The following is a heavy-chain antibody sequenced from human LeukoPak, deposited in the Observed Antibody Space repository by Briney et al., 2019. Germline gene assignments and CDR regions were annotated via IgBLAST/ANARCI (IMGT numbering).Heavy chain of an antibody. CDR3: ARDSAGNDY. CDR1: GFTFSTYW. CDR2: IKQDGSEK. J-gene: IGHJ4*02. D-gene: IGHD6-13*01. V-gene: IGHV3-7*01. Sequence: PGGSLRLSCAASGFTFSTYWMSWVHQAPGKGLEWVANIKQDGSEKYYVDSVKGRFTISRDNAKNSLYLQTNSLRAEDTAMYYCARDSAGNDYWGQGTLVTVSS.